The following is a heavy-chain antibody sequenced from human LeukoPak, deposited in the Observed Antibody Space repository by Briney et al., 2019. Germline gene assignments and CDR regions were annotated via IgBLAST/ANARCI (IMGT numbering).Heavy chain of an antibody. V-gene: IGHV4-34*09. D-gene: IGHD2-2*01. CDR3: ASNAAGGIVVVPTAFDY. CDR2: IYYSGST. CDR1: GGSFSGYY. J-gene: IGHJ4*02. Sequence: SETLSLTCAVYGGSFSGYYWSWIRQPPGKGLEWIGYIYYSGSTYYNPSLKSRVTISVDTSKNQFSLKLSSVTAADTAVYYCASNAAGGIVVVPTAFDYWGQGTLVTVSS.